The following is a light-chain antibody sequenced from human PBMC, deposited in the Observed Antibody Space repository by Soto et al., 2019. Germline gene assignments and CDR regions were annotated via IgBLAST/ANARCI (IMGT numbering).Light chain of an antibody. Sequence: DIQMTQSPSTLSASVGDRVTITCRASQNINNWLAWYQQKPGKAPKLLIYRASSVENGVPSRFSGRVSGTDFILTIASLQPDDFATYFCQQYSSDSTFGEGTKVEIK. V-gene: IGKV1-5*03. CDR1: QNINNW. J-gene: IGKJ1*01. CDR2: RAS. CDR3: QQYSSDST.